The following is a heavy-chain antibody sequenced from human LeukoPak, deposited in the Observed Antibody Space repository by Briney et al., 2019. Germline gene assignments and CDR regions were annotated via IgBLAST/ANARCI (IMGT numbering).Heavy chain of an antibody. D-gene: IGHD2-15*01. V-gene: IGHV3-21*01. CDR3: ARAYCSGGSCQYYFDY. CDR1: GFTFSSYS. J-gene: IGHJ4*02. Sequence: GGSLRLPCAASGFTFSSYSMNWVRQAPGKGLEWVSSISSSSSYIYYADSVKGRFTISRDNAKNSLYLQMNSLRAEDTAVYYCARAYCSGGSCQYYFDYWGQGTLVTVSS. CDR2: ISSSSSYI.